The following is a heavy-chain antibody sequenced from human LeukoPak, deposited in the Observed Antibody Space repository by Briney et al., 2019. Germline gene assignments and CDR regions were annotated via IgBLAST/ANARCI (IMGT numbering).Heavy chain of an antibody. Sequence: GGSLRLSCAASGFTFSSYTMNWVRQAPGKGLEWVSVISSSSASIYYADSVKGRFTISRDNAKNSLYLQMNSLRAEDTAVYYCARDGPRVPTIFGTFDRWGQGTLVTVSS. CDR2: ISSSSASI. CDR3: ARDGPRVPTIFGTFDR. V-gene: IGHV3-21*01. J-gene: IGHJ5*02. CDR1: GFTFSSYT. D-gene: IGHD3-3*01.